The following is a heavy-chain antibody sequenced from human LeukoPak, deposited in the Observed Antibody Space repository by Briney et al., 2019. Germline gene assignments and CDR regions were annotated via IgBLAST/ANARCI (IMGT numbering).Heavy chain of an antibody. CDR1: GFTFSSFS. Sequence: GGPLSSSCEASGFTFSSFSMNWVRQAQGKGRGGISYISSSSRTIYYADSVKGRFTISRDNAKNSLFLQMNSLRAEDTAVYYCARSNYYDSSGYPSFDNWGQGTLVTVSS. D-gene: IGHD3-22*01. V-gene: IGHV3-48*04. J-gene: IGHJ4*02. CDR2: ISSSSRTI. CDR3: ARSNYYDSSGYPSFDN.